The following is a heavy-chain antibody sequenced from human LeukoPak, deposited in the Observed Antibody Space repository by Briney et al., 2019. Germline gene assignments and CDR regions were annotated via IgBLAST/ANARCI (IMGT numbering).Heavy chain of an antibody. D-gene: IGHD6-19*01. CDR3: ARQPTSSGWLDY. CDR2: IYYSGST. Sequence: PSETLSLTCTVSGGSISSGGYYWSWIRQHPGKGLEWIGYIYYSGSTYYNPSLKSRVTISVDTPKNQFSLKLSSVTAADTAVYYCARQPTSSGWLDYWGQGTLVTVSS. J-gene: IGHJ4*02. CDR1: GGSISSGGYY. V-gene: IGHV4-31*03.